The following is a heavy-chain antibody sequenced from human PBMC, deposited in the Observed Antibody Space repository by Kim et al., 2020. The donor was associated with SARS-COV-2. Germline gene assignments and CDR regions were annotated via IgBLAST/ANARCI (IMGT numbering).Heavy chain of an antibody. Sequence: GGSLRLSCAASGFTLSGYWMTWVRQAPGKGLEWLTNIKPDGSDKYYVDSVKGRFTISRDNAKNSLYLQMNSLRAEDTAVYYCANVRGKDGMDVWGQGTTVTVSS. CDR3: ANVRGKDGMDV. J-gene: IGHJ6*02. V-gene: IGHV3-7*03. D-gene: IGHD6-6*01. CDR1: GFTLSGYW. CDR2: IKPDGSDK.